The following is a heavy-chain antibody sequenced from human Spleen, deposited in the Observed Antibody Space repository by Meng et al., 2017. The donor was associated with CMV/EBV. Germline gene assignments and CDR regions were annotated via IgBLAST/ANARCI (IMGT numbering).Heavy chain of an antibody. D-gene: IGHD3-3*01. CDR3: ARDQGGFWSGYLGY. CDR2: LSNDGNNK. J-gene: IGHJ4*02. V-gene: IGHV3-30*01. CDR1: GFTFSSYA. Sequence: GESLKISCAASGFTFSSYALHWVRQAPGKGLEWVAVLSNDGNNKYYADSVKGRFTISRDNSKNTLYLQMNSLRAEDTAVYYCARDQGGFWSGYLGYWGQGTLVTVSS.